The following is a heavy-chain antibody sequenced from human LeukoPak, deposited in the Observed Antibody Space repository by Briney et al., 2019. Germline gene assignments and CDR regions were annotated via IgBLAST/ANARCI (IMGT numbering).Heavy chain of an antibody. V-gene: IGHV3-23*01. Sequence: GGSLRLSCAASGFTFSSYAMSWVRQAPGKGLEWVSAISGSGGSTYYADSVKGRFTISRDNSKNTLYLQMNSLRAEDTAVYYCASRRNIVVVNRVPEDYWGQGTLVTVSS. CDR1: GFTFSSYA. CDR3: ASRRNIVVVNRVPEDY. J-gene: IGHJ4*02. CDR2: ISGSGGST. D-gene: IGHD2-21*01.